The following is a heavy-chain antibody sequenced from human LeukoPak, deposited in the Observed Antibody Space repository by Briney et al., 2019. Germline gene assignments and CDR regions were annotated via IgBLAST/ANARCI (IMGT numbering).Heavy chain of an antibody. V-gene: IGHV4-38-2*02. CDR1: GYSISSGYF. D-gene: IGHD2-2*01. CDR3: ARAPEGSTSCFDY. J-gene: IGHJ4*02. Sequence: SETLSLTCSVSGYSISSGYFWGWIRQPPGKGLEWIGTIYRGGDTYYNPSLKSRVTISVDRSKNQFSLKLSSVTAADTAVYYCARAPEGSTSCFDYWGQGTLVTVSS. CDR2: IYRGGDT.